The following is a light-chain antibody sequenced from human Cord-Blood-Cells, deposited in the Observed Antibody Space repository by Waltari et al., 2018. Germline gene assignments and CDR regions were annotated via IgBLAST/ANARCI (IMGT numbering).Light chain of an antibody. CDR1: SRDVGGYNL. Sequence: QSALTQPASVSGSPGQSITIPCTGTSRDVGGYNLVSWYQQHPGKAPKLMIYEGSKRPSGLHNRFSGCKSEDPAPLTTSGLQAEGAADDYCCSYAGSSIGVFGGGTKLTVL. CDR3: CSYAGSSIGV. V-gene: IGLV2-23*01. J-gene: IGLJ3*02. CDR2: EGS.